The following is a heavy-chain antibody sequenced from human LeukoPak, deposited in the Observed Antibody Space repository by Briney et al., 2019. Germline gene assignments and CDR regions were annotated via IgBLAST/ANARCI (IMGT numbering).Heavy chain of an antibody. CDR1: GFMLSDHY. CDR2: ISSSSSTI. CDR3: ASKQWLVGGFDY. Sequence: PGGSLRLSCAASGFMLSDHYIDWVRQSPGKGLEWVSYISSSSSTIYYADSVKGRFTISRDNAKNSLYLQMNSLRAEDTAVYYCASKQWLVGGFDYWGQGTLVTVSS. J-gene: IGHJ4*02. D-gene: IGHD6-19*01. V-gene: IGHV3-48*01.